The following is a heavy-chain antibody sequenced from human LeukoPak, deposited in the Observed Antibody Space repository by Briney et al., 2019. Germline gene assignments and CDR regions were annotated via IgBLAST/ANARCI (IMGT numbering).Heavy chain of an antibody. CDR3: VRGLVVTVGRALDI. Sequence: KPSETLSLTCAVYGGSFSGYYWSWIRQPPGKGLEWIGEINHSGSTNYNPSLKSRVTISVDTSKNQFSLKLSSVTAADTAVYYCVRGLVVTVGRALDIWGQGTMVTVSS. CDR1: GGSFSGYY. J-gene: IGHJ3*02. CDR2: INHSGST. D-gene: IGHD4-23*01. V-gene: IGHV4-34*01.